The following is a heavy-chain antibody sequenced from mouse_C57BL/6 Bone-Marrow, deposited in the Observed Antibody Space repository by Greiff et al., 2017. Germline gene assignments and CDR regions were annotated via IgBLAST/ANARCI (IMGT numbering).Heavy chain of an antibody. CDR3: ARSEFYGSSNRY. V-gene: IGHV1-81*01. J-gene: IGHJ2*01. D-gene: IGHD1-1*01. CDR1: GYTFTSYG. CDR2: IYPRSGNT. Sequence: QVQLKESGAELARPGASVKLSCKASGYTFTSYGISWVKQRTGQGLEWIGEIYPRSGNTYYNEKFKVKATLTAYKSSSTAYMELRSLTSKDSAVYFCARSEFYGSSNRYWGQGTTLTVSS.